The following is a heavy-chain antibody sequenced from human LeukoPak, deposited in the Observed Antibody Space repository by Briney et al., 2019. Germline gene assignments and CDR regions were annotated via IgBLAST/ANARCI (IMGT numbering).Heavy chain of an antibody. D-gene: IGHD3-9*01. V-gene: IGHV3-23*01. J-gene: IGHJ6*02. Sequence: PGGSLRLSCLTSGFTLSTNAMSWVRQAPGKGLEWVSGISDSGGNSYYAGSVKGRFTISRDNPKKTLYLQMNGLRDEDTAVYYCARDWLLYGMDVWGQGTAVTVSS. CDR2: ISDSGGNS. CDR1: GFTLSTNA. CDR3: ARDWLLYGMDV.